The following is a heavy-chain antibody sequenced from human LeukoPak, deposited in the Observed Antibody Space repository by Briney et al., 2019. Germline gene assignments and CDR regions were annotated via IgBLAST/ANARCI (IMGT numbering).Heavy chain of an antibody. CDR1: GGSINSGTYY. Sequence: SETLSLTCTVSGGSINSGTYYWGWIRQPPGKGLEWIGSIYYSGSTYYNPSLKSRVTISVDTSKNQFSLKLSSVTAADTAVYYCARKLYGSGSYPMDYWGQGTLVTVSS. J-gene: IGHJ4*02. D-gene: IGHD3-10*01. CDR3: ARKLYGSGSYPMDY. V-gene: IGHV4-39*01. CDR2: IYYSGST.